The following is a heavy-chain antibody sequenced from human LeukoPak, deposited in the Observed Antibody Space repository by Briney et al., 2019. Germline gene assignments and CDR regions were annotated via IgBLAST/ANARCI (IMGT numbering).Heavy chain of an antibody. D-gene: IGHD3-3*01. CDR3: ARGGRGYDFWSGRAPYYFDY. CDR1: GGSISSSSYY. V-gene: IGHV4-39*07. CDR2: IYYSGST. J-gene: IGHJ4*02. Sequence: SETLSLTCTVSGGSISSSSYYWGWIRQPPGKGLEWIGSIYYSGSTYYNPSLKSRVTISVDTSKNQFSLKLSSVTAADTAVYYCARGGRGYDFWSGRAPYYFDYWGQGTLVTVSS.